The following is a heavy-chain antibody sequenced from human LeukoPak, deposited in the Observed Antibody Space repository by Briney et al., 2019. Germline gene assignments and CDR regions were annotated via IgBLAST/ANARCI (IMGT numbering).Heavy chain of an antibody. CDR2: VSTGSNYI. CDR1: GFTFSSYS. Sequence: GGSLRLSCTASGFTFSSYSLNWVRQAPGKGLEWVSSVSTGSNYIYYADSVKGRFTISRDNDKNSLYLQMNSLRAEDTAVYYCARDSSGSFDYWGQGTLVTVSS. D-gene: IGHD6-19*01. J-gene: IGHJ4*02. CDR3: ARDSSGSFDY. V-gene: IGHV3-21*01.